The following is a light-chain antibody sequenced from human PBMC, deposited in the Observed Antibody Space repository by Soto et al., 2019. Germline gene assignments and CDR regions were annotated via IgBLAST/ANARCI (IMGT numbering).Light chain of an antibody. V-gene: IGKV1-5*01. CDR3: QQYNSYSPST. CDR1: QSISSW. Sequence: DIQMTQSPSTLSASVGDRVTITCRASQSISSWLAWYQQKPGKAPKLLIYDASSLESGVPSRFSDSGSGTEFTLTISSLQPDDFATYYCQQYNSYSPSTFGQGTKVEIK. J-gene: IGKJ1*01. CDR2: DAS.